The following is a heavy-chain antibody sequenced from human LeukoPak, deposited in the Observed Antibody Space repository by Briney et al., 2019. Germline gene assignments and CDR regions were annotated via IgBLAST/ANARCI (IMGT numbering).Heavy chain of an antibody. CDR2: IYSGGSK. Sequence: GGSLRLSCAASGFTVSSNYMSWVRQAPGKGLEWVSVIYSGGSKYYADSVKGRFTISRDNSRNTLYLQMNSLRAEDTAVYYCARDPDYYGMDVWGQGTTVTVSS. J-gene: IGHJ6*02. CDR1: GFTVSSNY. CDR3: ARDPDYYGMDV. V-gene: IGHV3-66*01.